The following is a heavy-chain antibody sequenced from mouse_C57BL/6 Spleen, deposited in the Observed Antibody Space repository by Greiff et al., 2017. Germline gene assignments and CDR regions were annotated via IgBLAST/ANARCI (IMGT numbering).Heavy chain of an antibody. CDR1: GYTFTSYW. J-gene: IGHJ4*01. CDR3: AKGDYGNESYARDY. Sequence: QVQLQQPGAELVKPGASVKMSCKASGYTFTSYWITWVKQRPGQGLEWIGDIYPGSGSTNYNEKFKSKATLTVDTSSSTAYMQLSSLTSEDSAVYYCAKGDYGNESYARDYWGQGTSVTVSS. V-gene: IGHV1-55*01. CDR2: IYPGSGST. D-gene: IGHD2-1*01.